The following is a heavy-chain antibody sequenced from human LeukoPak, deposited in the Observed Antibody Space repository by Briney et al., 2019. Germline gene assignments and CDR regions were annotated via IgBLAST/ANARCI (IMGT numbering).Heavy chain of an antibody. CDR2: INSDGSST. D-gene: IGHD6-19*01. CDR1: GFTFYIYW. V-gene: IGHV3-74*03. Sequence: GGSLRLSCASSGFTFYIYWMHGVRQAPGKGLVWVSRINSDGSSTTYADSVKGRFTISRDNAKNTLYLQMNSLRAEDTAVHYCARDVAGSLDYWGRGTLVTVSS. CDR3: ARDVAGSLDY. J-gene: IGHJ4*02.